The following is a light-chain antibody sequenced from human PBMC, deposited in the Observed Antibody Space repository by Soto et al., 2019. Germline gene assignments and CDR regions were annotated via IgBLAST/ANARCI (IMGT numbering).Light chain of an antibody. V-gene: IGLV2-14*01. CDR2: EVS. CDR1: SSDVGGYNY. J-gene: IGLJ1*01. CDR3: SSYTSSSDYV. Sequence: QSALTQPASVSGSPGQSITISCTGTSSDVGGYNYVSWYQQHPGKAPKLMIYEVSDRPSGVSNRFSGSKSGNTASLTISGLQAEDEADYYCSSYTSSSDYVFGNGTKVTVL.